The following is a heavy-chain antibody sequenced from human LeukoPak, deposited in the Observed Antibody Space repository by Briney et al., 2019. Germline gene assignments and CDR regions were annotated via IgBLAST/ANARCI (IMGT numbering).Heavy chain of an antibody. CDR3: ARSAGYCDFWSGPLFDY. CDR1: GFTVSSNY. D-gene: IGHD3-3*01. V-gene: IGHV3-53*04. Sequence: GGSLRLSCAASGFTVSSNYMSWVRQAPGKGLEWVSVIYSGGSTYYADSVKGRFTISRHNSKNTLYLQMNSLRAEDTAVYYCARSAGYCDFWSGPLFDYWGQGTLVTVSS. J-gene: IGHJ4*02. CDR2: IYSGGST.